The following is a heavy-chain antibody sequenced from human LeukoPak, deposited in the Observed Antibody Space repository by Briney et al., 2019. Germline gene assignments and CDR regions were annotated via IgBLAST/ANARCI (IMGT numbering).Heavy chain of an antibody. CDR1: GGSISSYY. V-gene: IGHV4-59*03. CDR2: IYYSGST. Sequence: SETLSLTCTVSGGSISSYYWSWIRQPPGKGLEWVGQIYYSGSTNYNPYLKSRVTIAIDTSKNQFSLKRNSVTAADTAVYYCAARKSIAAAGPFDYWGQGTLVTVSA. J-gene: IGHJ4*02. D-gene: IGHD6-13*01. CDR3: AARKSIAAAGPFDY.